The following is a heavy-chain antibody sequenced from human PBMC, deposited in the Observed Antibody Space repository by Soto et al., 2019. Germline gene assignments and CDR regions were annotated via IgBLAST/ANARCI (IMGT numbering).Heavy chain of an antibody. Sequence: SVKVSCKASGCTFNSYDINWVRQAPGQGLEWMGGIIPIVETPKYAQKFQGRVTITADESTNTVYMELSSLRSEDTAMYYCARLSRPNYYDTSGFFKDNWFDPWGQGTLVTVSS. CDR2: IIPIVETP. D-gene: IGHD3-22*01. J-gene: IGHJ5*02. CDR1: GCTFNSYD. V-gene: IGHV1-69*13. CDR3: ARLSRPNYYDTSGFFKDNWFDP.